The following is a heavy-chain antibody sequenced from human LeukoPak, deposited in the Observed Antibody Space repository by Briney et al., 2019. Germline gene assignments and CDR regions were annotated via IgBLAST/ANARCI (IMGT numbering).Heavy chain of an antibody. Sequence: PGGSLRLSCVASGFIVSSSYMSWVRQAPGKGLEWVSVIYSGGTTYYAESVMGRFTTSRDNSKNTLYLQIDSLRVEDTAVYYCARDGNYYDRSGSYFRYYYMDVWGEGTTVTVSS. J-gene: IGHJ6*03. D-gene: IGHD3-22*01. V-gene: IGHV3-53*01. CDR3: ARDGNYYDRSGSYFRYYYMDV. CDR2: IYSGGTT. CDR1: GFIVSSSY.